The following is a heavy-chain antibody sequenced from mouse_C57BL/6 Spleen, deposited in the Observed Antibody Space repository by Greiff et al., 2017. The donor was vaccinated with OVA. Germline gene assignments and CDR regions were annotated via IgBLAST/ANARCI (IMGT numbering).Heavy chain of an antibody. CDR3: ARGGLTGFDY. D-gene: IGHD4-1*01. J-gene: IGHJ2*01. CDR2: ISYDGSN. Sequence: EVKLQESGPGLVKPSQSLSLTCSVTGYSITSGYYWNWIRQFPGNKLEWMGYISYDGSNNYNPSLKNRISITRDTSKNQFFLKLNSVTTEDTATYYCARGGLTGFDYWGQGTTLTVSS. CDR1: GYSITSGYY. V-gene: IGHV3-6*01.